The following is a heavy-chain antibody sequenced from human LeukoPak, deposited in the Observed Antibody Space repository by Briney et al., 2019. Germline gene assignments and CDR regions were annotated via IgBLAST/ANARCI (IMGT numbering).Heavy chain of an antibody. CDR3: AKSRILAALDY. CDR2: ISYDGSNK. CDR1: GFTFSSYG. D-gene: IGHD2-2*01. J-gene: IGHJ4*02. Sequence: GGSLRLSCAASGFTFSSYGMHWVRQAPGKGLEWVAVISYDGSNKYYADSVKGRFTISRDNSKSTLYLQMNSLRAEDTAVYYCAKSRILAALDYWGQGTLVTVSS. V-gene: IGHV3-30*18.